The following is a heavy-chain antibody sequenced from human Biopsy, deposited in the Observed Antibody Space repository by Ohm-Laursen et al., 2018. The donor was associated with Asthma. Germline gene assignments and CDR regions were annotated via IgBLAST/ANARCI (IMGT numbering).Heavy chain of an antibody. V-gene: IGHV1-18*01. D-gene: IGHD3-10*01. CDR3: ARAVDYSHYYGIDV. J-gene: IGHJ6*02. CDR2: ISVYNGNT. CDR1: GYTFNSAG. Sequence: ASVKVSCKTSGYTFNSAGITWVRQAPGQGLEWMGWISVYNGNTKVAQKLQDRVTMITDTSTSTAYMELRSLRSDDTAVYFCARAVDYSHYYGIDVWGQGTMVTAS.